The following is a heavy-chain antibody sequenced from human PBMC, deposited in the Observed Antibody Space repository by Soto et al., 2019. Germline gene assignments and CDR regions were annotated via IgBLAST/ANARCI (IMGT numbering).Heavy chain of an antibody. CDR2: TYYRSKWYN. D-gene: IGHD3-3*01. V-gene: IGHV6-1*01. CDR3: ARDWNDFWSGYDF. Sequence: TLSLTCAISGDSVSSVSAGWNWIRQSPSRGLEWLGRTYYRSKWYNDYAISVKSRIIINPDTSKNQFSLQLNSVSPEDTAVYYCARDWNDFWSGYDFWGQGTLVTVSS. CDR1: GDSVSSVSAG. J-gene: IGHJ4*02.